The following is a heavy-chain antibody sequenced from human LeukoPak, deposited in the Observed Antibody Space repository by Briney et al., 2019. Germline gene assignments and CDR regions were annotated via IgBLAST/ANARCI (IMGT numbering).Heavy chain of an antibody. CDR1: GFTLSSYC. CDR2: IKQDGSEK. V-gene: IGHV3-7*03. CDR3: ARDYGDYYFDY. D-gene: IGHD4-17*01. J-gene: IGHJ4*02. Sequence: GGSLRLSCAASGFTLSSYCMICVRQAPGKGREWVTNIKQDGSEKYYVDSVKGRFPISRDNAKNSLYLQMNSLRAEDTAVYYCARDYGDYYFDYWGQGTLVTVSS.